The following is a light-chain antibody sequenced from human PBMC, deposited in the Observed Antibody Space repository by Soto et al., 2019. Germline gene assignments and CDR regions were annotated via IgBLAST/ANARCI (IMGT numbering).Light chain of an antibody. CDR2: GAS. CDR1: QSVRSN. J-gene: IGKJ5*01. CDR3: QQYNNWPST. Sequence: EIVMTQSPATLSVSPGERATLSCRASQSVRSNLAWHQQKPGQAPRLLIYGASTTATGIPARLSGSGSGTEFTLSISSLQSEDFVVNYCQQYNNWPSTFGQGTRLEIK. V-gene: IGKV3-15*01.